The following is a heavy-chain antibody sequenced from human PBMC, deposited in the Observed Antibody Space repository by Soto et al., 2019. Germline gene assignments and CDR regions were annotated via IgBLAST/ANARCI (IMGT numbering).Heavy chain of an antibody. CDR3: ARGLSTVTKRDAFDI. D-gene: IGHD4-17*01. CDR2: IDHRGST. CDR1: GVSISSCGYS. Sequence: QLQLQESGSGLVKPSQTLSLTCAVSGVSISSCGYSWSWIRQPPGKGLEWIGYIDHRGSTYYNPSLKSRVTISVDRSQHQFSLKLSSVTAADTAVYYCARGLSTVTKRDAFDIWGQGTMVTVSS. V-gene: IGHV4-30-2*01. J-gene: IGHJ3*02.